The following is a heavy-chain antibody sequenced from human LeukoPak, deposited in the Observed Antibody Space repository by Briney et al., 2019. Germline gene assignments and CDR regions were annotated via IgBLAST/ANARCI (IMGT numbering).Heavy chain of an antibody. J-gene: IGHJ3*02. V-gene: IGHV1-2*06. CDR2: INPNSGGT. CDR1: GYTFTGYY. Sequence: ASVKVSCKASGYTFTGYYMHWVRQAPGQGLEWMGRINPNSGGTNYAQKFQGRVTMTRDTSISTAYMDLSRLRSDDTAVYYCARDVVVGNAFDIWGQGTMVTVSS. D-gene: IGHD2-21*01. CDR3: ARDVVVGNAFDI.